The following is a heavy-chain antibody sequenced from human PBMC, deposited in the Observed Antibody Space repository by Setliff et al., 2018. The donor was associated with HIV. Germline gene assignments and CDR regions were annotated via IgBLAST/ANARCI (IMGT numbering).Heavy chain of an antibody. CDR3: ARDPSNTSGWLPYYDY. Sequence: ASVKVSCKPSGYTFTSYGITWVRQAPGQGLEWMGWISAYNGDTKYSQTFQGRVTMTPDTSTATAFMELRSLRSDETAVYYCARDPSNTSGWLPYYDYWGQGTLVTVS. CDR1: GYTFTSYG. D-gene: IGHD6-19*01. J-gene: IGHJ4*02. V-gene: IGHV1-18*01. CDR2: ISAYNGDT.